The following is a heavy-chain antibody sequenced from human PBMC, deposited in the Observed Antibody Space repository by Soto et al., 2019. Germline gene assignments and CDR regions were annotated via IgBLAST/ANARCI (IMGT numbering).Heavy chain of an antibody. CDR3: AKRPYDNRGYYYWFHY. J-gene: IGHJ4*02. D-gene: IGHD3-22*01. Sequence: GGSLRLSCEASGFAFSSSAMGWVRQAPGKGLEWVSAIGGSGGSTYYADSVKGRFTISRDNSKNTLYLQMNSLRAEDTAVYYCAKRPYDNRGYYYWFHYWGKGTLVTVSS. CDR2: IGGSGGST. CDR1: GFAFSSSA. V-gene: IGHV3-23*01.